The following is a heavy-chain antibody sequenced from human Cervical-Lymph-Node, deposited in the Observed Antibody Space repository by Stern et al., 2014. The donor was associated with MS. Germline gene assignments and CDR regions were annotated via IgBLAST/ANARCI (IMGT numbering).Heavy chain of an antibody. Sequence: VHLVESGAEVKKPGASVKVSCKASGYTFTGYYMHWVRQDPGQGLEWEGWVNPTSGGTNYAQKFQGRVNMNTETSISTAYMELSRLRSDDTAVYYCARGGTGDRPDFDYWGQGTLVTVSS. J-gene: IGHJ4*02. CDR1: GYTFTGYY. CDR3: ARGGTGDRPDFDY. D-gene: IGHD7-27*01. CDR2: VNPTSGGT. V-gene: IGHV1-2*02.